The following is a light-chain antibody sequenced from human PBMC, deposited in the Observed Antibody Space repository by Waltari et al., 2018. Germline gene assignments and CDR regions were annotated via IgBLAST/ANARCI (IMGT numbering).Light chain of an antibody. CDR3: STWHGDSKSQV. V-gene: IGLV5-52*01. J-gene: IGLJ2*01. CDR1: SGFSVGDFW. CDR2: YYSDSDK. Sequence: QPVLTQPSSHSASPGASARLTCTLSSGFSVGDFWIRWYQQKPGSTPQYLLYYYSDSDKNQGPGVPPRFSGSSVASANAVILHISGLQPEDESDYFCSTWHGDSKSQVFGGGTRLTVL.